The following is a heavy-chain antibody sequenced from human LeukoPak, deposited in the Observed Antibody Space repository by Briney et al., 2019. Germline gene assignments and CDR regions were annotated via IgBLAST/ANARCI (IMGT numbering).Heavy chain of an antibody. V-gene: IGHV3-66*01. J-gene: IGHJ1*01. D-gene: IGHD6-13*01. CDR2: FYSGGST. CDR1: GFTVSDNY. CDR3: ASSSWSSEYFHY. Sequence: PGGSLRLSCAASGFTVSDNYMSWVRQAPGKGLAWVSVFYSGGSTRYADSVKGRFTISRDNSKNTLYLQLNSLRAEDTAVYFCASSSWSSEYFHYWGQGTLVTVSS.